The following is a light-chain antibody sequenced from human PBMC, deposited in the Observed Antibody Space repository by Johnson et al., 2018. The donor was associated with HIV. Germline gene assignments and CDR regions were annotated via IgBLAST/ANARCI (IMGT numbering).Light chain of an antibody. CDR2: ENN. CDR1: SSDMGNYA. J-gene: IGLJ1*01. V-gene: IGLV1-51*02. CDR3: GTWDSSLSFGYV. Sequence: QSLLTQPPSVSAAPGQKVTISCSGSSSDMGNYAVSWYQQLPGTAPKLLIYENNKRPSEIPDRFSGSTSGTSATLGITGLKTGDEADYYFGTWDSSLSFGYVFGTGTKVTVL.